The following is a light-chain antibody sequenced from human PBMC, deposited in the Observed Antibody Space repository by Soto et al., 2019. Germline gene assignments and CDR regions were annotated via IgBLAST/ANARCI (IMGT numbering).Light chain of an antibody. V-gene: IGKV1-5*03. Sequence: DIQMTQSPSTLSASVGDRVTITCRASHSISDWLAWYRQKPGNAPKLLIYKASTLDSGVPSRFGGSGSGTEFTLTISSPQPDDFATYYCQQYNSYSPSFGQGTQL. CDR3: QQYNSYSPS. CDR1: HSISDW. CDR2: KAS. J-gene: IGKJ2*01.